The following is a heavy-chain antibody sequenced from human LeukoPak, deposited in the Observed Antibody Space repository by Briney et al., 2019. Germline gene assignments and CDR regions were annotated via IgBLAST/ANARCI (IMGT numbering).Heavy chain of an antibody. J-gene: IGHJ4*02. CDR1: GFNFRAYW. CDR3: VPHGVNTINY. Sequence: GGSLRLSCTTSGFNFRAYWMSWVRQAPGKGLEWVANIKTDGSEKYYVDSLKGRFTISRDNAKNSLYLQMNNLRDEDTAVYYCVPHGVNTINYWGQGTLVTVSS. D-gene: IGHD2-21*01. V-gene: IGHV3-7*01. CDR2: IKTDGSEK.